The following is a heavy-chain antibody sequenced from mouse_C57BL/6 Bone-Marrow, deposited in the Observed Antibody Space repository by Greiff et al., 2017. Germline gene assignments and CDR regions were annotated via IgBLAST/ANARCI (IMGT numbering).Heavy chain of an antibody. Sequence: VQLQQSGPELVKPGASVKISCKASGYSFTGYYMNWVKQSPEKSLEWIGEINPSTGGTTYNQKFKAKATLTVDKSSSTAYMRLKSLTSEDSAVYYCARIDYWGQGTTLTVSS. V-gene: IGHV1-42*01. CDR2: INPSTGGT. CDR1: GYSFTGYY. CDR3: ARIDY. J-gene: IGHJ2*01.